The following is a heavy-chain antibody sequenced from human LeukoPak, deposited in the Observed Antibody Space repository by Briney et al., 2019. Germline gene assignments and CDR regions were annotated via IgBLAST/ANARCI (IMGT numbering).Heavy chain of an antibody. D-gene: IGHD1-26*01. J-gene: IGHJ4*02. CDR2: IYYTGGT. V-gene: IGHV4-59*08. CDR3: ARQSGTYDY. Sequence: PSETLSLTCTVSGGSITNYYWAWIRQPPGKGLEWIGNIYYTGGTKYNPSLRSRVTISVDPPKNQFSLKLSSVTAADTAMYYCARQSGTYDYWGQGTLVTVSS. CDR1: GGSITNYY.